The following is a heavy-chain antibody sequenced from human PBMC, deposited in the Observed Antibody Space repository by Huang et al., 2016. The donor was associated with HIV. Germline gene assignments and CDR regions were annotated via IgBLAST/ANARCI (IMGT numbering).Heavy chain of an antibody. CDR1: GYTFTSYD. CDR2: MNPNSGNT. V-gene: IGHV1-8*03. D-gene: IGHD6-19*01. Sequence: VKVSCKASGYTFTSYDINWVRQATGQGVEWMGWMNPNSGNTGYAQKFQGRVTITRNTSRSTAYMELSSLRSEDTSVYYCARGSSGWVYWGQGTLVTVSS. CDR3: ARGSSGWVY. J-gene: IGHJ4*02.